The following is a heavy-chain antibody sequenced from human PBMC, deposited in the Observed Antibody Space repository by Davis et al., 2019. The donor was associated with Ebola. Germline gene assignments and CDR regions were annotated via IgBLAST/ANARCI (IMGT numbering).Heavy chain of an antibody. D-gene: IGHD4-17*01. J-gene: IGHJ4*02. V-gene: IGHV4-39*01. CDR2: IYYSGST. CDR1: GGSISSSSYY. CDR3: ARSAVTIIDY. Sequence: SETLSLTCTASGGSISSSSYYWGWIRQPPGKGLEWIGSIYYSGSTYYNPSLKSRVTISVDTSKNQFSLKLSSVTAADTAVYYCARSAVTIIDYWGQGTLVTVSS.